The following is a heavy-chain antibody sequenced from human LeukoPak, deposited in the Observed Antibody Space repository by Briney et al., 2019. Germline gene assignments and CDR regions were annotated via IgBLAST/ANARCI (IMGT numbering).Heavy chain of an antibody. Sequence: GGSLRLSCAASGFTFDDYAMHWVRQAPGKGLEWVSGINWNSGSIGYADSVKGRFSISRDNAKNSLFLQMNNLTPEDTDLYYCAKDVTMGYYYAMDVWGQGTTVTVSS. V-gene: IGHV3-9*01. CDR2: INWNSGSI. CDR1: GFTFDDYA. J-gene: IGHJ6*02. CDR3: AKDVTMGYYYAMDV. D-gene: IGHD4/OR15-4a*01.